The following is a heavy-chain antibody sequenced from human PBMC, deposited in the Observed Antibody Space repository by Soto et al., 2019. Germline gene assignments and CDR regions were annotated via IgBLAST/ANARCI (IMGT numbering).Heavy chain of an antibody. V-gene: IGHV1-69*13. D-gene: IGHD3-16*01. J-gene: IGHJ6*02. CDR3: ARSEHIGVVWSYYYYGMDV. Sequence: SVKVSCKASGGTFSSYAISWVRQDPGQGLEWMGGIIPIFGTANYAQKFQGRVTITADESTSTAYMELSSLRSEDTAVYYCARSEHIGVVWSYYYYGMDVWGQGTTVTVSS. CDR1: GGTFSSYA. CDR2: IIPIFGTA.